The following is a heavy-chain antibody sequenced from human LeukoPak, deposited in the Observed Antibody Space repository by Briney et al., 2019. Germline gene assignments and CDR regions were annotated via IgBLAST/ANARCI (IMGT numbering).Heavy chain of an antibody. J-gene: IGHJ4*02. Sequence: PSQTLSLTCTVSGGSISSGGYYWSWIRQPPGTGLEWIGEINHSGSTNYNPSLKSRVTISVDTSKNQFSLKLSSVTAADTAVYYCARVESVVPAAMLSVVAANGDYFDYWGQGTLVTVSS. V-gene: IGHV4-30-2*01. CDR1: GGSISSGGYY. CDR2: INHSGST. D-gene: IGHD2-2*01. CDR3: ARVESVVPAAMLSVVAANGDYFDY.